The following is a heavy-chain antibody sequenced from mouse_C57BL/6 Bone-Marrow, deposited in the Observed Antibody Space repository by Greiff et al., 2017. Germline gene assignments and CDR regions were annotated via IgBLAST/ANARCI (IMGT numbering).Heavy chain of an antibody. Sequence: QVQLQQSGPGLVQPSQSLSITCTVSGFSLTSYGVHWVRQSPGKGLEWLGVIWSGGSTDYNAAFISRLSISKDNSKSQVFFKMNSLQADDTAIYYCATLDGYYGAYWGQGTLVTVSA. CDR3: ATLDGYYGAY. J-gene: IGHJ3*01. D-gene: IGHD2-3*01. V-gene: IGHV2-2*01. CDR1: GFSLTSYG. CDR2: IWSGGST.